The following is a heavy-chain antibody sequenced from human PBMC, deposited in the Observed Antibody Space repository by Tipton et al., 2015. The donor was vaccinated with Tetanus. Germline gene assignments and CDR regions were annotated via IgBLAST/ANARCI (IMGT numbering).Heavy chain of an antibody. J-gene: IGHJ4*02. CDR2: IHPSGIT. Sequence: TLSLTCAVYGGSFSNYYLTWIRQPPGQGLEWIGEIHPSGITNYNPSLINRVTISVDTSKNQFSLKLSSVTAADTAVYYCARGGIAAAGGGLDYWGQGTLVTVSS. V-gene: IGHV4-34*01. CDR3: ARGGIAAAGGGLDY. CDR1: GGSFSNYY. D-gene: IGHD6-13*01.